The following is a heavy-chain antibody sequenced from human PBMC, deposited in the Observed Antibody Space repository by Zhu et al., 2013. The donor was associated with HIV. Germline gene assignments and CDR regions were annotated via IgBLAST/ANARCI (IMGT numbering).Heavy chain of an antibody. CDR1: GQVYSNNFP. CDR2: IIPIFNTP. J-gene: IGHJ3*02. CDR3: TKGGLDIVVAVGSFDI. D-gene: IGHD2-15*01. V-gene: IGHV1-69*06. Sequence: QVHLVQSGAEVKRPGSSVRVSCEVSGQVYSNNFPVSWVRQAPGQGLEWMGGIIPIFNTPKYAQKFKGRVTITADKSTKTVYMELNSLKFDDTAVYYCTKGGLDIVVAVGSFDIWGQGVQRSPSLQ.